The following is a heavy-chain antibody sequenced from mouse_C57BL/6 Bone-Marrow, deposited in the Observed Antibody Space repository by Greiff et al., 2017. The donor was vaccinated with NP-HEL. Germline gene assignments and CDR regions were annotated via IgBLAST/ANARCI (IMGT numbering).Heavy chain of an antibody. D-gene: IGHD4-1*01. CDR1: GYTFTSYG. CDR2: IYPRSGNT. Sequence: VHLVESGAELERPGASVKLSCKASGYTFTSYGISWVKQRTGQGLEWIGEIYPRSGNTYYNEKFKGKATLTADKSSSTAYMELRSLTSEDSAVYFCAREDWERYFDVWGTGTTVTVSS. V-gene: IGHV1-81*01. CDR3: AREDWERYFDV. J-gene: IGHJ1*03.